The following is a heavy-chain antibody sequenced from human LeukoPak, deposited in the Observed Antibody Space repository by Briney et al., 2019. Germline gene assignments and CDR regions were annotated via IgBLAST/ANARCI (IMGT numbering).Heavy chain of an antibody. CDR2: IYYSGST. J-gene: IGHJ4*02. D-gene: IGHD6-25*01. V-gene: IGHV4-59*01. CDR3: ASASAAPSQYFDY. CDR1: GGSISSYY. Sequence: SETLPLTCTVSGGSISSYYWSWIRQPPGKGLEWIGYIYYSGSTNYNPSLKSRVTISVDTSKNQFSLKLSSVTAADTAVYYCASASAAPSQYFDYWGQGTLVTVSS.